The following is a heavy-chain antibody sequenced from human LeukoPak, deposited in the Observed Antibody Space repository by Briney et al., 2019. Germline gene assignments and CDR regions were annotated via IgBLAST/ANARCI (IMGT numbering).Heavy chain of an antibody. J-gene: IGHJ3*02. CDR3: AKDGKGGIAAAGAFDI. CDR1: GFTLSSYG. V-gene: IGHV3-23*01. CDR2: ISGSGGST. D-gene: IGHD6-13*01. Sequence: PGGSLRLSCAASGFTLSSYGMSWVRQAPGKGLEWVSAISGSGGSTYYADSVKGRFTISRDNSKNTLYLQMNSPRAEDTAVYYCAKDGKGGIAAAGAFDIWGQGTMVTVSS.